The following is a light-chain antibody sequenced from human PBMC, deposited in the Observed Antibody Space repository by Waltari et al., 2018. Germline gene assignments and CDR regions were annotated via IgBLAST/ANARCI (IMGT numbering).Light chain of an antibody. Sequence: SCRSYHSCSWSVAGYQQNPGRAPRLRICASSSRSTGIPDRFSGSAARRDVSLTISRLEPEDFAVYYCQKYGTLPATFGQGTKVEIK. CDR2: ASS. CDR3: QKYGTLPAT. CDR1: HSCSWSV. J-gene: IGKJ1*01. V-gene: IGKV3-20*01.